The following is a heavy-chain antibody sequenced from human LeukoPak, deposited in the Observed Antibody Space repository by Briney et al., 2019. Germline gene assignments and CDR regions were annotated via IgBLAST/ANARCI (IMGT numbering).Heavy chain of an antibody. D-gene: IGHD6-19*01. CDR3: ARSNLALAGTGVLD. CDR2: INPNSGGT. V-gene: IGHV1-2*04. CDR1: GYTFTGYY. Sequence: GASVKVSCKASGYTFTGYYMHWVRQAPGQGLAWMGWINPNSGGTNYAQKFQGWVTMTRDTSISTAYMELSRLRSDDTAVYYCARSNLALAGTGVLDWGQGTLVTVSS. J-gene: IGHJ4*02.